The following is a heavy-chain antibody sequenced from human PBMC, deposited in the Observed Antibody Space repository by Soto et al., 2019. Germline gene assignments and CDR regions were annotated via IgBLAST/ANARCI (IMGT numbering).Heavy chain of an antibody. J-gene: IGHJ3*01. V-gene: IGHV3-23*01. CDR1: GFTFSSYA. Sequence: EVQLLDSGGGLVQPGGSLRLSCAASGFTFSSYAMSWVRQAPGKGLEWVSSISGSGGGTYYADSVKGRFTISRDNSKNTLSLHMNSLRAEDTAVYYCAKSRGSGSYFNPSDAFDFWGQGTMVTVSS. CDR2: ISGSGGGT. CDR3: AKSRGSGSYFNPSDAFDF. D-gene: IGHD3-10*01.